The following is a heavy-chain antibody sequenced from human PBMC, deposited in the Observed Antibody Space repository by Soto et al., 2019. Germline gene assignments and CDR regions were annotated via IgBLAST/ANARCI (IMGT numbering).Heavy chain of an antibody. CDR3: TTGLSSGYYNFDY. CDR2: IKRNTDGGTT. CDR1: GGPISSYY. J-gene: IGHJ4*02. Sequence: ETLSLTCTVSGGPISSYYWSWIRQPPGKGLEWVGRIKRNTDGGTTDYPAPVKGRFTISRDDSKNTLSLQMNSLKNEDTAVYFCTTGLSSGYYNFDYWGQGTLVTVSS. D-gene: IGHD3-22*01. V-gene: IGHV3-15*01.